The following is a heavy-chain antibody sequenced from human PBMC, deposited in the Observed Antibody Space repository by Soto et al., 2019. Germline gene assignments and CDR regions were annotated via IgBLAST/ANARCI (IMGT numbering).Heavy chain of an antibody. V-gene: IGHV3-64*01. D-gene: IGHD6-13*01. CDR1: GFTFSSYA. J-gene: IGHJ4*02. CDR3: ARDFKPGIASPYYFDY. CDR2: ISSNGGST. Sequence: GGSLRLSCAASGFTFSSYAMHWVRQAPGKGLEYVSAISSNGGSTYYANSVKGRFTISRDNSKNTLYLQMGSLRAEDMAVYYCARDFKPGIASPYYFDYWGQGTLVTVSS.